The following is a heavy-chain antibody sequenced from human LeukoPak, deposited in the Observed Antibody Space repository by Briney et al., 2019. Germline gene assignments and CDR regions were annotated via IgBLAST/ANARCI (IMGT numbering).Heavy chain of an antibody. Sequence: SETLSLTCTVSGYSISSGYYWGWIRQPPGKGLEWIGSIYHSGSTYYNPSLKSRVTISEDTSNNQFSLKLSSVTAADTAVYYCARGRGGYSVFDYWGQGTLVTVSS. J-gene: IGHJ4*02. CDR3: ARGRGGYSVFDY. V-gene: IGHV4-38-2*02. CDR2: IYHSGST. CDR1: GYSISSGYY. D-gene: IGHD5-24*01.